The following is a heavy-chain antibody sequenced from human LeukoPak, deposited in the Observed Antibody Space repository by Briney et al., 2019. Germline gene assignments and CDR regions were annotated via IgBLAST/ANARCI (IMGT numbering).Heavy chain of an antibody. Sequence: GASVKVSCKASGGTFSSYAISWVRQAPGQGLEWMGGIIPIFGTANYAQKFQGRVTITADKSTSTAYMELSSLRSDDTAVYYCARSPITMVRGVIINWFDPWGQGTLVTVSS. V-gene: IGHV1-69*06. CDR3: ARSPITMVRGVIINWFDP. J-gene: IGHJ5*02. CDR2: IIPIFGTA. CDR1: GGTFSSYA. D-gene: IGHD3-10*01.